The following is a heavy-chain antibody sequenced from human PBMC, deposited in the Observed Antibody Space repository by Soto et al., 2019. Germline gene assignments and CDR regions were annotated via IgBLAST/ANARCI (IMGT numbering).Heavy chain of an antibody. V-gene: IGHV4-61*08. D-gene: IGHD1-26*01. J-gene: IGHJ4*02. CDR2: VYYSGGT. Sequence: PSETLSLACAVSGGSVSNDDSYWSWIRHPPGKGLEWIGYVYYSGGTNYNPSLKSRVTISVETSKNQFSLKMMSVSPADTAVYYCARVNFIVGGTFYFDYWGQGTLVTVSP. CDR3: ARVNFIVGGTFYFDY. CDR1: GGSVSNDDSY.